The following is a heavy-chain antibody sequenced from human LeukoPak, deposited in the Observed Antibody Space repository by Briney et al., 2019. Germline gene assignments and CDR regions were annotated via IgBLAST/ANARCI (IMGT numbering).Heavy chain of an antibody. CDR3: ARELKTGYSYAPFDC. CDR2: ISSSSSYI. V-gene: IGHV3-21*01. D-gene: IGHD5-18*01. Sequence: PGGSLRLSCAASGFTFSVYTMNWVRQAPGKGLEWVSSISSSSSYIYNADSVKGRFTISRDNAKNSLFLLMNSLRAEDTAVYYCARELKTGYSYAPFDCWGQGTLVTVSP. J-gene: IGHJ4*02. CDR1: GFTFSVYT.